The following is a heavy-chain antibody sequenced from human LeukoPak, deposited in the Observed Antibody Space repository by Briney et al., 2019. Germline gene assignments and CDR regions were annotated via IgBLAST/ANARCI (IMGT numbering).Heavy chain of an antibody. CDR3: AKERQWLVRGGFYY. D-gene: IGHD6-19*01. CDR1: GYTFTGYY. J-gene: IGHJ4*02. Sequence: ASVKVSCKASGYTFTGYYMHWVRQAPGQGLELMGWINPNSGGTNYAQKFQGRVTMTRDTSISTAYMEVSRLRSGDTAVYYWAKERQWLVRGGFYYWGQGTLVTVSS. CDR2: INPNSGGT. V-gene: IGHV1-2*02.